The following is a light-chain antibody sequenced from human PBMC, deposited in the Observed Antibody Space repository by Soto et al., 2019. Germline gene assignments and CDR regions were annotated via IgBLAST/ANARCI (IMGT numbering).Light chain of an antibody. V-gene: IGLV2-14*01. Sequence: QSVLTQPASVSGSPGQSITISCTGTSSDVGGYNYVSWYQQHPGKAPKLMIYEVSNRPSGVSNRFSGSKSGNTASLTISGLQAEYEADYYCSSYTSSSSPYVFGTGTKFTVL. CDR3: SSYTSSSSPYV. J-gene: IGLJ1*01. CDR2: EVS. CDR1: SSDVGGYNY.